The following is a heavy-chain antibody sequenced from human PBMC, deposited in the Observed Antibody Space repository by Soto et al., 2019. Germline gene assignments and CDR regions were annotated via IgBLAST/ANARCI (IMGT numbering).Heavy chain of an antibody. CDR3: ARAGLEPGHFDY. D-gene: IGHD1-1*01. CDR2: IIPIFGTA. J-gene: IGHJ4*02. CDR1: GGTFSSYA. V-gene: IGHV1-69*13. Sequence: SVKVSCKASGGTFSSYAIGWVRQAPGQGLEWMGGIIPIFGTANYAQKFQGRVTITADESTSTAYMELSSLRSEDTAVYYCARAGLEPGHFDYWGQGTLVTVSS.